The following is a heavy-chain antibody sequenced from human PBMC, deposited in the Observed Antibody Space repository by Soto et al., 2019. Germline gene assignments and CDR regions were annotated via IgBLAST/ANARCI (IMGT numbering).Heavy chain of an antibody. J-gene: IGHJ3*02. CDR1: GGSITSYY. CDR2: IFYSGST. Sequence: SETLSLTCTVPGGSITSYYWSWIRQPPGQGLEWIGYIFYSGSTNYNPSLTSRVTLSIDTSRNQLSLKLTSVNAADTAVYYCARVGGAPLGAFDSWGQGTMVTVSS. D-gene: IGHD1-26*01. CDR3: ARVGGAPLGAFDS. V-gene: IGHV4-59*01.